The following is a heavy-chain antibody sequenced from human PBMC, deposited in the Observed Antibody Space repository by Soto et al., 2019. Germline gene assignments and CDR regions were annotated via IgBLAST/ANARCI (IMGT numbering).Heavy chain of an antibody. D-gene: IGHD2-21*02. V-gene: IGHV1-2*02. J-gene: IGHJ4*02. CDR2: INPNTGDT. CDR1: GYTFTSYY. CDR3: ARQLAYCGGDCFTEPVDY. Sequence: QAQLVQSGAEVKKPGASVKVSCEASGYTFTSYYMHWVRQAPGQGLEWMGWINPNTGDTKYAQKFRGRVTITSDTSITTSYMEVKMLTSDDMAVYYCARQLAYCGGDCFTEPVDYWGQGTLVNVSS.